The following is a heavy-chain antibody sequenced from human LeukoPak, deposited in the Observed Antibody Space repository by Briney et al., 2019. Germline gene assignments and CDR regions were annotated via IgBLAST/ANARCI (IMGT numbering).Heavy chain of an antibody. CDR3: ARVRGIQLRYYYYMDV. V-gene: IGHV4-59*01. J-gene: IGHJ6*03. CDR2: IYYSGST. CDR1: GGSISSYY. D-gene: IGHD5-18*01. Sequence: SETLSLTCTVSGGSISSYYWSWIRQPPGKGLEWIGYIYYSGSTNYNPSLKSRVTISVDTSKNQFSLKLSSVTAADTAVYYCARVRGIQLRYYYYMDVWGKGTTVTISS.